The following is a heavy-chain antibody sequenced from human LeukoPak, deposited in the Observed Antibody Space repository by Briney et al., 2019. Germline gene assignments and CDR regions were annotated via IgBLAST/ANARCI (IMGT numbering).Heavy chain of an antibody. CDR3: ARVLIISNWFDP. CDR2: MYYGGNT. CDR1: GVSTSSNNYY. J-gene: IGHJ5*02. Sequence: PSETLSLTCTVSGVSTSSNNYYWGWIRQPPGKGLEWIGSMYYGGNTYYNPSLKSRVTMSADTSKNQFSLKLNSVTAADTAVYYCARVLIISNWFDPWGQGTLVTVSS. V-gene: IGHV4-39*01. D-gene: IGHD3-3*01.